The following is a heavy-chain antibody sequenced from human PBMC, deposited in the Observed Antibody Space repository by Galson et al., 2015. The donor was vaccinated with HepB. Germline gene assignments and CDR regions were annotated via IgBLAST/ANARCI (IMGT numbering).Heavy chain of an antibody. CDR2: INEDGSAK. V-gene: IGHV3-7*03. D-gene: IGHD4/OR15-4a*01. Sequence: SLRLSCAASGFRLSDSWMTWVRQSAERGLEWVANINEDGSAKRYLDSVKGRFTISRDNAKNSLYLQMNSLRAEDTAVYYCARDSSLLGSRLPPGVAAVDSPPTMVFDHWGQGTLVTVSS. CDR1: GFRLSDSW. CDR3: ARDSSLLGSRLPPGVAAVDSPPTMVFDH. J-gene: IGHJ4*02.